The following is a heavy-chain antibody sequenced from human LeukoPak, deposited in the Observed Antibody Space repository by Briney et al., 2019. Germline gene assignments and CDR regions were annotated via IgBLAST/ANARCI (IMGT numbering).Heavy chain of an antibody. Sequence: ASVKVSCKASGGTFSSYAISWVRQAPGQGLEWMGGIIPIFGTANYAQKFQGRVTITADESTSTAYMELSSLRSEDTAVYYCARVLSVRGVIISSWFDPWGQGTLVTVSS. CDR1: GGTFSSYA. CDR2: IIPIFGTA. D-gene: IGHD3-10*02. CDR3: ARVLSVRGVIISSWFDP. V-gene: IGHV1-69*13. J-gene: IGHJ5*02.